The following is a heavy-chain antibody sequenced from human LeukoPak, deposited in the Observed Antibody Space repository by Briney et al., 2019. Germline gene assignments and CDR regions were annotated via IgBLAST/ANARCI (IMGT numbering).Heavy chain of an antibody. CDR2: ISWNGDTA. CDR3: ARDFGEDPDAMDV. D-gene: IGHD3-3*01. Sequence: GGSLRISCSASGFTFEDHGMSWVRQASGKGLEWVGDISWNGDTAGYADSVKGRFIISRDNAKNTLYLQMNSLRHEDTAFYYCARDFGEDPDAMDVWGQGTMVTV. J-gene: IGHJ3*01. V-gene: IGHV3-20*04. CDR1: GFTFEDHG.